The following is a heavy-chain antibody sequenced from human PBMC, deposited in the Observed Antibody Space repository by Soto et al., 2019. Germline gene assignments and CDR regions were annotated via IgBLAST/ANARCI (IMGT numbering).Heavy chain of an antibody. CDR2: ISYSGST. J-gene: IGHJ4*02. V-gene: IGHV4-31*03. Sequence: QVQLQESGPGLVKPSQTLSLTCTVSGGSISSGGYYWSWIRQHPGKGLEWMGYISYSGSTYYNPSLKSRVTISVDTSKNQFSLKLSSVTVADTAVYYCARDRLYYYDSWDWGQGTLVTVSS. D-gene: IGHD3-22*01. CDR3: ARDRLYYYDSWD. CDR1: GGSISSGGYY.